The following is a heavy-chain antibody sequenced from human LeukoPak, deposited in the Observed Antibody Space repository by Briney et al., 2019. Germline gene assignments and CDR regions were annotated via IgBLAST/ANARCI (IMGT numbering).Heavy chain of an antibody. D-gene: IGHD2-15*01. V-gene: IGHV1-58*01. CDR2: IVVGSGNT. J-gene: IGHJ3*02. CDR3: AADLVGYCSGGSCGAFDI. CDR1: GFTFTSSA. Sequence: EASVKVSCKASGFTFTSSAVQWVRQARGHRLEWIGWIVVGSGNTNYAQKFQERVTITRDMSTSTAYMELSSLRSEDTAVYYCAADLVGYCSGGSCGAFDIWGQGTMVTVSS.